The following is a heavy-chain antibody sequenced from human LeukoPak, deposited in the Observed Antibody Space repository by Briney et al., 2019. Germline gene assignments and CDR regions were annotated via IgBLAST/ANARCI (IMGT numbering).Heavy chain of an antibody. J-gene: IGHJ4*02. CDR1: GFPFSSYW. Sequence: GGSLRLSCAASGFPFSSYWMTWVRQAPGKGLEWVANIKQDGFEKYYVDSVKGRFIISRDNAKNSLYLQMNSLRAEDTAVYYCATGGHTGDYWGQGTLVTVSS. D-gene: IGHD3-10*01. CDR2: IKQDGFEK. CDR3: ATGGHTGDY. V-gene: IGHV3-7*01.